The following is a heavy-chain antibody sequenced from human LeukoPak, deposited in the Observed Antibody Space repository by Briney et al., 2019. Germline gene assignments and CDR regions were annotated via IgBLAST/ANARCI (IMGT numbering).Heavy chain of an antibody. CDR1: GFTFSSYA. CDR3: ARGEATSGSGHDYLDY. J-gene: IGHJ4*02. CDR2: ISYDGCNK. V-gene: IGHV3-30*04. D-gene: IGHD5-12*01. Sequence: PGRSLRLSCAASGFTFSSYAMHWVRQAPGKGLEWVAVISYDGCNKYYADSVKGRFTISRDNSKNTLYLQMNSLRAEDTAVYYCARGEATSGSGHDYLDYWGQGTLVTVSS.